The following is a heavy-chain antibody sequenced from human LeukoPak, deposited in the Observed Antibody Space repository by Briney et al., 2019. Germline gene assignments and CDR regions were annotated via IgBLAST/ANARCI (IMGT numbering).Heavy chain of an antibody. D-gene: IGHD3-10*01. CDR3: ARTIMIRGGNDY. CDR1: GFTFSSYG. Sequence: GRSLRLSCAASGFTFSSYGMHWVRQAPGRGLEWVAVIWFDESNKYYAESVKGRFTISRDNSKNTLYLQMNSLRAEDTAVYYCARTIMIRGGNDYWGQGTLVTVSS. J-gene: IGHJ4*02. V-gene: IGHV3-33*01. CDR2: IWFDESNK.